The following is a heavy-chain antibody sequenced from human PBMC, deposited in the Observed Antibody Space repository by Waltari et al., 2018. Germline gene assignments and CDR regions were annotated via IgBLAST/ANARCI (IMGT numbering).Heavy chain of an antibody. Sequence: EVQLLESGGGLVQPGGSLRLSCAASRFTFSSYAMSWVRLAPGKGLEWVSAISGSGGSTYYADSVKGRFTISRDNSKNTLYLQMNSLRAEDTAVYYCAKDLLGATSGWFDPWGQGTLVTVSS. V-gene: IGHV3-23*01. CDR1: RFTFSSYA. J-gene: IGHJ5*02. CDR2: ISGSGGST. D-gene: IGHD1-26*01. CDR3: AKDLLGATSGWFDP.